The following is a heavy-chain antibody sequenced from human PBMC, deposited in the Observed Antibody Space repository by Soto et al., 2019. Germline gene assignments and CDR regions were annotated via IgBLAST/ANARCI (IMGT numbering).Heavy chain of an antibody. CDR1: GDSINSSHW. CDR2: ISHSGST. D-gene: IGHD3-3*02. J-gene: IGHJ4*02. V-gene: IGHV4-4*02. CDR3: AARHFWSGPLTDTGGDN. Sequence: QVQLQESGPGLVTPSGTLSLTCAVSGDSINSSHWWNWVRQPPGKGLEWIGQISHSGSTNYNPSLTIPVNKTQHKSQDHFALKLSSGTSADPAVYYCAARHFWSGPLTDTGGDNWVQAPVVTVS.